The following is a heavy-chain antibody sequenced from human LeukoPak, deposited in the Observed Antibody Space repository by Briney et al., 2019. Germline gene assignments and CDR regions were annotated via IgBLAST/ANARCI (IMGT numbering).Heavy chain of an antibody. D-gene: IGHD2-2*01. Sequence: ASVKVSCKASGGTFSSYAISWLRQAPGQGLEWMGGIIPIFGTANYAQKFQGRVTITADESTSTAYMELSSLRSEDTAVYYCATTERLGYCSSTSCYQSPTFDYWGQGTLVTVSS. CDR1: GGTFSSYA. CDR2: IIPIFGTA. J-gene: IGHJ4*02. V-gene: IGHV1-69*13. CDR3: ATTERLGYCSSTSCYQSPTFDY.